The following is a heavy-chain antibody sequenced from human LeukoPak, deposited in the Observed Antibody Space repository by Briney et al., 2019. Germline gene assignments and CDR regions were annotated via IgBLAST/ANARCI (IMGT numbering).Heavy chain of an antibody. CDR1: GFTVSSNY. Sequence: GGSLRLSCAASGFTVSSNYMSWVRQAPGKELEWVAFIQYDGSNKYGDSMKGRFTISRDNSKNTLYLQMSSLRSEDTAVYYCAKAADDFDIWGQGTMVTVSS. CDR3: AKAADDFDI. V-gene: IGHV3-30*02. CDR2: IQYDGSNK. J-gene: IGHJ3*02.